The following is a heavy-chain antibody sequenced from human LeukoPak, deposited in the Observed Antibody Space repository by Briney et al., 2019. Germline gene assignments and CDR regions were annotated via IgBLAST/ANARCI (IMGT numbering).Heavy chain of an antibody. CDR1: GGSISGYY. J-gene: IGHJ5*02. CDR3: ARDRSSSYTRDWFDP. CDR2: IYNSESI. V-gene: IGHV4-4*07. D-gene: IGHD6-13*01. Sequence: SETLSLTCTVSGGSISGYYWSWIRQPAGKGLEWIGRIYNSESINYNPSLKSRVTMSIDTSKNQFSLKLNFVTAADTAVYYCARDRSSSYTRDWFDPWGQGVLVTVSS.